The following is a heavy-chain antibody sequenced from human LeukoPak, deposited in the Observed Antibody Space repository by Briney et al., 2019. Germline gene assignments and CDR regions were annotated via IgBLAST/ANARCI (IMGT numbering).Heavy chain of an antibody. Sequence: GGSLRLSCAASGFTFTNYAMTWVRQAPGKGLEWVSSMSNSGDKTYYAESVKGRSTISRDNSKSTLYLQMNSVEAEDTAVYYCAKSRGSATYYRGNDYWGQGTLVTVSS. D-gene: IGHD3-10*01. CDR1: GFTFTNYA. CDR3: AKSRGSATYYRGNDY. V-gene: IGHV3-23*01. J-gene: IGHJ4*02. CDR2: MSNSGDKT.